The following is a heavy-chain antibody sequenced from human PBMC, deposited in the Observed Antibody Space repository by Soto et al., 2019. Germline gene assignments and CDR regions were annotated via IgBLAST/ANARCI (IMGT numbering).Heavy chain of an antibody. Sequence: QLQLQESGPGLVKPSETLSLTCTVSGGSISSSSYYWGWIRQPPGKGLEWIGSIYYSGSTYYNPSXXSGVATSVDTXXNXFXXKLSSVTAADTAVYYCARHIGLDGSVSYWENAFDIWGQGTMVTVSS. V-gene: IGHV4-39*01. J-gene: IGHJ3*02. CDR2: IYYSGST. CDR1: GGSISSSSYY. D-gene: IGHD3-10*01. CDR3: ARHIGLDGSVSYWENAFDI.